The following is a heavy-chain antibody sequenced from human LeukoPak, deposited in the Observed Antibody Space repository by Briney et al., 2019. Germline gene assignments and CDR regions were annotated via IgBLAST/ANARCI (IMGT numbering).Heavy chain of an antibody. CDR1: GFTFSSNA. Sequence: GRSLRLSCAASGFTFSSNAMHWVRQAPGKGLEWVSVIYSGGGTYYADSVKGRFTISRDNSKNTLYLQMNSLKAEDTAVYYCARGSGGSYYYFDYWGQGTLVTVSS. CDR2: IYSGGGT. CDR3: ARGSGGSYYYFDY. V-gene: IGHV3-66*01. D-gene: IGHD1-26*01. J-gene: IGHJ4*02.